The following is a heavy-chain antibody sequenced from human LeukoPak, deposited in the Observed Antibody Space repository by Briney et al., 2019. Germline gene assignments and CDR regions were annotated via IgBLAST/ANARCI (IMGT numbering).Heavy chain of an antibody. Sequence: SETLSLTCTVSADSITMYYWTWIRQPPGKGLEWIGYVDHTGSTKFNPSLNGRVSVSRDTSKNFFSLRLRSVTAADTAVYFCARGRVSSSTWYSTYYYFFYMDFWGKGTTVTVS. J-gene: IGHJ6*03. V-gene: IGHV4-59*01. D-gene: IGHD4-11*01. CDR1: ADSITMYY. CDR3: ARGRVSSSTWYSTYYYFFYMDF. CDR2: VDHTGST.